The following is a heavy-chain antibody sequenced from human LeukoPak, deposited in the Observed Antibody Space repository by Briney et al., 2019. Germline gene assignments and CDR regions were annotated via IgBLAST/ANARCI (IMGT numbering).Heavy chain of an antibody. CDR1: GGSISSGSYY. Sequence: SQTLSLTCTVSGGSISSGSYYWSWIRQPAGKGLEWIGRIYTSGSTNYNPSLKSRVTISVDTSKNQFSLKLSSVTAADTAVHYCARLGYDILTGYQHDDYWGQGTLVTVSS. V-gene: IGHV4-61*02. D-gene: IGHD3-9*01. CDR2: IYTSGST. J-gene: IGHJ4*02. CDR3: ARLGYDILTGYQHDDY.